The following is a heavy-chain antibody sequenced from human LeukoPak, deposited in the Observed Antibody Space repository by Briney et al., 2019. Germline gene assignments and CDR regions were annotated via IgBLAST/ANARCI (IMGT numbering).Heavy chain of an antibody. Sequence: PGGSLRLSCAASGFTFSSHWMSWVRQAPGKGLEWVANIKKDGSEKYYVDAVKGRFTISRDNAKTSLYLQMNSLRAEDTAVYYCARVKSSSPAFGYWGQGTLVTVSS. V-gene: IGHV3-7*04. D-gene: IGHD6-13*01. J-gene: IGHJ4*02. CDR1: GFTFSSHW. CDR2: IKKDGSEK. CDR3: ARVKSSSPAFGY.